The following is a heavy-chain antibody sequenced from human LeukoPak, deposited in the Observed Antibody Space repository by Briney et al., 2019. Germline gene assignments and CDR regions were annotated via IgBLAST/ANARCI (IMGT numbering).Heavy chain of an antibody. CDR1: GYSFSNYW. CDR2: IYPGDSDT. D-gene: IGHD2-15*01. Sequence: ESLTISCTGSGYSFSNYWIAWVRQMPGKGLEWMGLIYPGDSDTRYSPSFQGQVTFSADKSISTAYLQWSSLKASDTAMYYCATSYGGSHFDYWGQGTLVTVSS. V-gene: IGHV5-51*01. J-gene: IGHJ4*02. CDR3: ATSYGGSHFDY.